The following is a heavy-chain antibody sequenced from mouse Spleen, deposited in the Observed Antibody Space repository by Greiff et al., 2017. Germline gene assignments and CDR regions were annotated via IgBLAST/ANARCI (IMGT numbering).Heavy chain of an antibody. CDR3: ARWLLRERYWYFDV. CDR2: INPDSSTI. CDR1: GIDFSRYW. J-gene: IGHJ1*01. D-gene: IGHD2-3*01. V-gene: IGHV4-1*01. Sequence: EVKLQESGGGLVQPGGSLKLSCAASGIDFSRYWMSWVRRAPGKGLEWIGEINPDSSTINYAPSLKDKFIISRDNAKNTLYLQMSKVRSEDTALYYCARWLLRERYWYFDVWGAGTTVTVSS.